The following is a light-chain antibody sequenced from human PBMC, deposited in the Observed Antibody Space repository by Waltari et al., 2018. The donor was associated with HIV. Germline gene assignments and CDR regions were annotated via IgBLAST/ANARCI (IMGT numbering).Light chain of an antibody. CDR1: QDIGND. CDR2: GAS. V-gene: IGKV1-17*01. Sequence: DIQMTQSPSSLSASVGDRVTITCRASQDIGNDLGWFQQKPGKAPKRLIYGASSLHSGVPSRFSGGGSGTQFTLTISSLQPEDFATYYCLQYRSYSWTFGQGTKVDIK. CDR3: LQYRSYSWT. J-gene: IGKJ1*01.